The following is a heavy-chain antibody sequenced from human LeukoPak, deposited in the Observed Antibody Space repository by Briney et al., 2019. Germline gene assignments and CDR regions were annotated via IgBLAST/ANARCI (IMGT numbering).Heavy chain of an antibody. J-gene: IGHJ4*02. D-gene: IGHD3-10*01. V-gene: IGHV3-23*01. CDR3: ARDSSMLRGPLVIYYFDF. CDR1: GFTFSSYA. Sequence: PGGSLRLSCAASGFTFSSYAMSWVRQAPGKGLEWVSTISGGGDATYYADSVKGRFTISRDNSKNTLYLHMNSLRVEDTAVYYCARDSSMLRGPLVIYYFDFWGQGTLVTVSS. CDR2: ISGGGDAT.